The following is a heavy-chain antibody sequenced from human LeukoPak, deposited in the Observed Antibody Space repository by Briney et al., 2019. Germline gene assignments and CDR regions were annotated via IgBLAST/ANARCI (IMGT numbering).Heavy chain of an antibody. CDR2: IYTSGST. J-gene: IGHJ3*02. V-gene: IGHV4-61*02. CDR1: GGSISSGSYY. D-gene: IGHD3-22*01. CDR3: ARGSYYYDSSGYYREAFDI. Sequence: SETLSLTCTVSGGSISSGSYYWSWIRQPAGKGLEWIGRIYTSGSTTYNPSLKSRVTISVDTSKNQFSLKLSSVTAADTAVYYCARGSYYYDSSGYYREAFDIWGQGTMVTVSS.